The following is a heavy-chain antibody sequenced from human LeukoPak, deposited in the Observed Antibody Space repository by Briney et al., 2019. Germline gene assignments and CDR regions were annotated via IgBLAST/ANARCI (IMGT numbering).Heavy chain of an antibody. V-gene: IGHV3-64*01. CDR3: ASFRYSSGWTY. Sequence: PGGSLRLSCAASGFTFSSYAMHWVRQAPGKGLEYVSAISSNGGSTYYANSVKGRFTISRDNSKNTLYLQMGSLRAEDMAVYYCASFRYSSGWTYWGQETLVTVSS. D-gene: IGHD6-19*01. CDR1: GFTFSSYA. J-gene: IGHJ4*02. CDR2: ISSNGGST.